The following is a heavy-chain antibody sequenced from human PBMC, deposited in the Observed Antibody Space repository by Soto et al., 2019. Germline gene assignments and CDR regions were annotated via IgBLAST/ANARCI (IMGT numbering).Heavy chain of an antibody. Sequence: PSETLSLTCAVYGGSFSCYYWSWIRQPPGKGLEWIGEINHSGSTNYNPSLKSRVTISVDTSKNQFSLKLNSVTAADTAVYYCARGRAARYLDYWGQGTLVTVSS. V-gene: IGHV4-34*01. CDR2: INHSGST. CDR1: GGSFSCYY. CDR3: ARGRAARYLDY. D-gene: IGHD6-6*01. J-gene: IGHJ4*02.